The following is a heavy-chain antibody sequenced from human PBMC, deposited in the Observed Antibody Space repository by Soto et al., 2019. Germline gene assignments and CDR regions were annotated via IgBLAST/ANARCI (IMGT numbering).Heavy chain of an antibody. Sequence: SVKVSCKASGGTFSSYAISWVRQAPGQGLEWMGGIIPIFGTANYAQKFQGRVTITADESTSTAYMELSSLRSEDTAVYYCARCPHSADGKRGYSGYDLACGMDVWGQGTTVTVSS. CDR3: ARCPHSADGKRGYSGYDLACGMDV. CDR2: IIPIFGTA. J-gene: IGHJ6*02. CDR1: GGTFSSYA. D-gene: IGHD5-12*01. V-gene: IGHV1-69*13.